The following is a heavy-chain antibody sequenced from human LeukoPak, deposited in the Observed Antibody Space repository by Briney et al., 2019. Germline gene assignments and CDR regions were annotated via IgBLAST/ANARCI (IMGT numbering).Heavy chain of an antibody. Sequence: GGSLRLSCEASGFTVSSTHMVWVRQAPGKGLQWVGHIKNDGSETYYLDSLKGRFSISRDNTNNALYLQMNSLRVEDTAVYYCVKNDGWFHLAQWGQGTLVTVSS. CDR2: IKNDGSET. D-gene: IGHD6-19*01. V-gene: IGHV3-7*03. CDR1: GFTVSSTH. CDR3: VKNDGWFHLAQ. J-gene: IGHJ4*02.